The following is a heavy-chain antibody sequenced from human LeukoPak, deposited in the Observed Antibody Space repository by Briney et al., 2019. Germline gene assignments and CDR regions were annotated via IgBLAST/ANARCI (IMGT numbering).Heavy chain of an antibody. Sequence: ASVKVSCKASGYTFTDYYMHWVRQAPGQGLEWMGWINPNSGGTNYAQKFQDRVTMTRDTSISTAYMELSSLRSEDTAVYYCARDQGLPDYWGQGTLVTVSS. J-gene: IGHJ4*02. CDR2: INPNSGGT. D-gene: IGHD4-11*01. CDR1: GYTFTDYY. V-gene: IGHV1-2*02. CDR3: ARDQGLPDY.